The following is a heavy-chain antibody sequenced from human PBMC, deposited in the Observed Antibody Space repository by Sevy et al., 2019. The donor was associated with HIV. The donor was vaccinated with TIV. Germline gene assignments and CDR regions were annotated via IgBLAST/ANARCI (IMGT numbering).Heavy chain of an antibody. CDR1: GFTFSSYG. V-gene: IGHV3-30*18. D-gene: IGHD3-10*01. CDR2: ISYDGSNK. Sequence: GGSLRLSCAASGFTFSSYGMHWDRQAPGKGLEWVAVISYDGSNKYYADSVKGRFTMSRDNSKNTLYLQMNSLRAEDTAVYYCAKVGRGGMVRGYYYGMDVWGQGTTVTVSS. J-gene: IGHJ6*02. CDR3: AKVGRGGMVRGYYYGMDV.